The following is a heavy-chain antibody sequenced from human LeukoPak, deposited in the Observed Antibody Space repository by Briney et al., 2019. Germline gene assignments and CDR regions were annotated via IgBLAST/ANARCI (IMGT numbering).Heavy chain of an antibody. D-gene: IGHD1-26*01. CDR2: ISSSSSTI. Sequence: PGGSLRLSCAASGFTFSSYSMNWVRQAPGKGLEWVSYISSSSSTIYYADSVKGRFTISRDNSKNTLYLQMNSLRAEDTAVYYCAKDSGSYFRWFDPWGQGTLVTVSS. V-gene: IGHV3-48*01. CDR1: GFTFSSYS. J-gene: IGHJ5*02. CDR3: AKDSGSYFRWFDP.